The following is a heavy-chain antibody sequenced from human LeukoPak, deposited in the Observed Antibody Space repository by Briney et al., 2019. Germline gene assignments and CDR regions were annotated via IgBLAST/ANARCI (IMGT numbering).Heavy chain of an antibody. J-gene: IGHJ6*02. CDR1: GFTFSSYA. V-gene: IGHV3-7*03. CDR2: IKQGGSEK. Sequence: GGSLRLSCAASGFTFSSYAMSWVRQAPGKGLEWVANIKQGGSEKYYVDSVKGRFTISRDNAKNSLYLQMNSLRAEDTAVYYCARDLRFGELYYYYGMDVWGQGTTVTVSS. CDR3: ARDLRFGELYYYYGMDV. D-gene: IGHD3-10*01.